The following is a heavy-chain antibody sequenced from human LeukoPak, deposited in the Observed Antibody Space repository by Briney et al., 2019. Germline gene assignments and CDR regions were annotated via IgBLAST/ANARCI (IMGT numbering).Heavy chain of an antibody. CDR3: ARRRIAAAVFDY. J-gene: IGHJ4*02. V-gene: IGHV1-2*02. CDR2: INPNSGGT. Sequence: ASVKVSCKASGYTFTGYYMHWVRQAPGQGLEWMGWINPNSGGTNNAQKFQGRVTMTRDTSISTAYMGLSRLRSDDTAVYYCARRRIAAAVFDYWGQGTLVTVSS. D-gene: IGHD6-13*01. CDR1: GYTFTGYY.